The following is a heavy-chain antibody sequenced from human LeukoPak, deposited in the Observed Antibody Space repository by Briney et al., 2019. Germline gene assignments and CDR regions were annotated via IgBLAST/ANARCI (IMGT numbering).Heavy chain of an antibody. CDR1: GDSVSGVY. CDR2: VYYSGDT. D-gene: IGHD3-22*01. Sequence: SETLSLTCTVSGDSVSGVYWSWIRQPPGKGLEWIGYVYYSGDTNYNPSLKSRVTISVDTSKNQFSLKLSSVTAADTAVYYCARLYDSSGEDAFDIWGQGTMVTVSS. CDR3: ARLYDSSGEDAFDI. V-gene: IGHV4-59*08. J-gene: IGHJ3*02.